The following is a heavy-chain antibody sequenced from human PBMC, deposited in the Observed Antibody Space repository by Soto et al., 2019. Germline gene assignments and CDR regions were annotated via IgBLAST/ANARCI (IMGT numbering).Heavy chain of an antibody. CDR3: TTDFFPPPGQQLVPGENY. V-gene: IGHV3-15*07. J-gene: IGHJ4*02. D-gene: IGHD6-13*01. CDR1: GFTFSNAG. CDR2: IKSKPDGGTK. Sequence: EVQLVESGGGLVKPGGSLGLSGAPPGFTFSNAGRNWFRQAPGRGLGWVGGIKSKPDGGTKDYAAPVKGRFTISSDDSKNTLYLQMNSLKTEDTAVYYCTTDFFPPPGQQLVPGENYWGQGPLVTVSS.